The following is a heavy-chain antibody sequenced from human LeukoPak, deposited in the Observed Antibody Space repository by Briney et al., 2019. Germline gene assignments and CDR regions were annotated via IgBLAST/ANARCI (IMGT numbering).Heavy chain of an antibody. CDR3: ATAREDGDAFDI. J-gene: IGHJ3*02. D-gene: IGHD1-26*01. V-gene: IGHV1-24*01. CDR1: GYTLTELS. CDR2: FDPEDGET. Sequence: ASVKVSCKVSGYTLTELSMHWVRQAPGEGLEWMGGFDPEDGETIYAQKFQGRVTMTEDTSTDTAYMELSSLRSEDTAVYYCATAREDGDAFDIWGQGTMVTVSS.